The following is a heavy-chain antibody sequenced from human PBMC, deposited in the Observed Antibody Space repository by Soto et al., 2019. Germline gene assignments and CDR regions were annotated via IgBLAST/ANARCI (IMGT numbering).Heavy chain of an antibody. CDR1: GGSISSSNW. J-gene: IGHJ3*02. CDR3: ASYSGSYNWGAFDI. D-gene: IGHD1-26*01. V-gene: IGHV4-4*02. CDR2: IYHSGST. Sequence: SETLSLTCAVSGGSISSSNWWSWVRQPPGKGLEWIGEIYHSGSTNYNPSLKSRVTISVVKSKNQFSLKLSSVTAADTAVYYCASYSGSYNWGAFDIWGQGTMVTVSS.